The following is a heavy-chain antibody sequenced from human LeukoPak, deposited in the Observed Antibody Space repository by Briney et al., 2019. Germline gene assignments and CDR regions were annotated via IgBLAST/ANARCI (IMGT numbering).Heavy chain of an antibody. J-gene: IGHJ4*02. CDR1: GFTFSGCA. CDR2: ISGSGRST. Sequence: GGSLRLSCAASGFTFSGCAMTWVHQARGKGLEWVSGISGSGRSTYYADSVKGRFTISRDNAKNSLYLQMNSLRDEDTAVYYCARVAPLDYWGQGTLVTVSS. V-gene: IGHV3-23*01. CDR3: ARVAPLDY.